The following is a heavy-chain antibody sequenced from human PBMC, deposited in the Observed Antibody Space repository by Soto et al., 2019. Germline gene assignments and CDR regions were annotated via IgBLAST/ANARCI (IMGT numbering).Heavy chain of an antibody. CDR3: ARGLSSGWSNWFDP. J-gene: IGHJ5*02. D-gene: IGHD6-19*01. CDR2: ISTSSSII. V-gene: IGHV3-48*01. CDR1: GFTFSTYN. Sequence: SLRLSCAASGFTFSTYNMNWVRQAPGKGLEWVSLISTSSSIIHYADSVKGRFTISRDNAKNSLYLQMNSLTAEDTAVYFCARGLSSGWSNWFDPWGQGTLVTVSS.